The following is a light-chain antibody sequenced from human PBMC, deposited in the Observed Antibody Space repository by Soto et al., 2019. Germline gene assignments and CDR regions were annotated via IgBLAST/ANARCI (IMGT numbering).Light chain of an antibody. CDR2: DAS. CDR1: QSISSL. Sequence: DIQMTQSPSIQSASVGDRVIITCRASQSISSLLAWYQQKPGKAPKLLIYDASSLKSGVPSRFSGSGSGTEFTLTISSLQPDDFASYYCQQYNSYPWTFGQGTKVDIK. J-gene: IGKJ1*01. V-gene: IGKV1-5*01. CDR3: QQYNSYPWT.